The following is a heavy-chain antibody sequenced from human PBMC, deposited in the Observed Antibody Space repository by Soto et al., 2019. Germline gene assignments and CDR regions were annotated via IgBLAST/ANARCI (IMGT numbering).Heavy chain of an antibody. D-gene: IGHD1-26*01. CDR3: ARVSIIGSYSHFDY. CDR1: GDSVSSHSAA. Sequence: PGPALSLPCLISGDSVSSHSAAWNWIGQSPSRGLEWLARTYYTSKWYTDYAVSVKRRITINADTSKNESSLQLNSVTPADTSLDYCARVSIIGSYSHFDYWGQGTLVTDS. J-gene: IGHJ4*01. V-gene: IGHV6-1*01. CDR2: TYYTSKWYT.